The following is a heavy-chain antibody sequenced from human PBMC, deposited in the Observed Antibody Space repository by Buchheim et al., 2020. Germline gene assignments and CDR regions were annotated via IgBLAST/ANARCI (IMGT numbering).Heavy chain of an antibody. CDR3: ARGGDDYGDYYGLDV. CDR2: INCDGSRV. Sequence: EVQLVESGGGLVQPGGSLRLSCAASGFIFSSNWLHWVRHAPGQGLVWVSRINCDGSRVFYADSVKGRLPLSRDNAKHTPYLQMNSLRAEDTAVYYCARGGDDYGDYYGLDVWGQGT. J-gene: IGHJ6*02. CDR1: GFIFSSNW. D-gene: IGHD4-17*01. V-gene: IGHV3-74*01.